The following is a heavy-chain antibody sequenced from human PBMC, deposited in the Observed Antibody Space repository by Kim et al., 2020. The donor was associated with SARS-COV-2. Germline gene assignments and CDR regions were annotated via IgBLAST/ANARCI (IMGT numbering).Heavy chain of an antibody. D-gene: IGHD6-19*01. V-gene: IGHV1-46*01. CDR3: ARDLGIAVAIDY. Sequence: SDAQKFRGRVTMTRDTSTSTVYIELSSLRYEDTAVYYCARDLGIAVAIDYWGQGTLVTVSS. J-gene: IGHJ4*02.